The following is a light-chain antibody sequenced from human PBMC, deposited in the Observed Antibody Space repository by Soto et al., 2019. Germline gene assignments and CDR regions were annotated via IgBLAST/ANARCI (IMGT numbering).Light chain of an antibody. V-gene: IGKV1-5*03. CDR3: QHYRSNPWA. J-gene: IGKJ1*01. CDR2: QAS. CDR1: QSITSW. Sequence: DIQMTQSPSTLSASVGDRVTISCRASQSITSWLAWYQQKPGKATKLLIYQASNLENGVPARYSGTGSGTEFTLSISSRQPYDDASSYCQHYRSNPWAFGQGTNVEMK.